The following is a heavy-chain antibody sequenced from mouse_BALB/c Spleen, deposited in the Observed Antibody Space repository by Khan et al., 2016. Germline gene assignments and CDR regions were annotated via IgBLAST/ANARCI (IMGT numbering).Heavy chain of an antibody. V-gene: IGHV1S81*02. J-gene: IGHJ4*01. CDR3: SRGSLITTNYALAY. D-gene: IGHD2-4*01. CDR2: INPSNGGN. Sequence: QVQLQQPGAELVRPGASVKLSCKASGYTFTSYYIYWVKQRPGQGLEWIGEINPSNGGNKFIEKFKSKATLTVDRSSSTVNMQLSSLTSEDSAVXYCSRGSLITTNYALAYWGQGTSVTVSS. CDR1: GYTFTSYY.